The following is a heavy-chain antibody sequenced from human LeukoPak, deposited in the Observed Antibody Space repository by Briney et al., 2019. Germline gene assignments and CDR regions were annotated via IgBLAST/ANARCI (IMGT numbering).Heavy chain of an antibody. CDR1: GFTFSDYY. CDR3: ARDPRLGYCSGGSCKTYDS. CDR2: ISGSGSTI. D-gene: IGHD2-15*01. V-gene: IGHV3-11*04. J-gene: IGHJ4*02. Sequence: GGSLRLSCAASGFTFSDYYMSWLRQAPGKGLEWVSYISGSGSTIYYADSVKGRFTISRDNAKNSLYLQMNSLRAEDTAVYYCARDPRLGYCSGGSCKTYDSWGQGTLVTVSS.